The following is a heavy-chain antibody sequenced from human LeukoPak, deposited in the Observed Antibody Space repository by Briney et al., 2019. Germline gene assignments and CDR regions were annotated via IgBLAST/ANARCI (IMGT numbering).Heavy chain of an antibody. CDR1: GVTFSSYA. CDR3: ARAPHDYGFGSNY. Sequence: SVRVSCTASGVTFSSYAISWVRQAPGQGLEWVGGIFPIFGTSNYAQKFQGRVTITTDESTSTAYMELSSLRSEDTAVYYCARAPHDYGFGSNYWGQGTLVTVSS. J-gene: IGHJ4*02. V-gene: IGHV1-69*05. CDR2: IFPIFGTS. D-gene: IGHD4-17*01.